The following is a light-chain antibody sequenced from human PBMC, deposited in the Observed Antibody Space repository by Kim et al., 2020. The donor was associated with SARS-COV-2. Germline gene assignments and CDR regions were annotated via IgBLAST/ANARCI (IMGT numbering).Light chain of an antibody. CDR3: QQRSNWLGT. CDR2: DAS. J-gene: IGKJ2*01. CDR1: QSVSSY. V-gene: IGKV3-11*01. Sequence: SLSPGERAPLSCRASQSVSSYLAWYQQKPGQAPRLLIYDASNRATGIPARFSGSGSGTDFTLTISSLEPEDFAVYYCQQRSNWLGTFGQGTKLEI.